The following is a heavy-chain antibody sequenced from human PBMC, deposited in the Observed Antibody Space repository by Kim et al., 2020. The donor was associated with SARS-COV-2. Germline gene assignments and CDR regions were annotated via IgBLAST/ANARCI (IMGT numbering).Heavy chain of an antibody. D-gene: IGHD3-9*01. CDR3: ARDTDHYDILTGYIYYYGMDV. V-gene: IGHV3-53*01. J-gene: IGHJ6*02. CDR2: IYSGGST. CDR1: GFTVSSNY. Sequence: GGSLRLSCAASGFTVSSNYMSWVRQAPGKGLEWVSVIYSGGSTYYADSVKGRFTISRDNSKNTLYLQMNSLRAEDTAVYYCARDTDHYDILTGYIYYYGMDVWAKGPRSPSP.